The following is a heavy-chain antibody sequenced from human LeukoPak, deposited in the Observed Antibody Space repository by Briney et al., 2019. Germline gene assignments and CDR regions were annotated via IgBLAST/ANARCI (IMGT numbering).Heavy chain of an antibody. V-gene: IGHV1-18*01. CDR3: ARGTVSGEDYYYMDV. CDR2: ISGLNGDT. D-gene: IGHD4-11*01. CDR1: GYTFTSSY. Sequence: ASVKVSCKASGYTFTSSYINWVRQAPGQRLEWMGWISGLNGDTKYAQRIQGRVTLTTDTSTRTAYMELRSLRSDDTAVYYCARGTVSGEDYYYMDVWGKGTTVTVSS. J-gene: IGHJ6*03.